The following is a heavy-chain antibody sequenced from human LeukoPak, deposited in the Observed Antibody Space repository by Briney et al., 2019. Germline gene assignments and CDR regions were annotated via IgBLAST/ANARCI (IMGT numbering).Heavy chain of an antibody. CDR1: GYSFTSYW. D-gene: IGHD3-22*01. Sequence: GESLKISCKGSGYSFTSYWIGWVRQMPGKGLEWMESIYPGDSDTRYSPSFQGQVTISADKSISTAYLQWSSLKASDTAMYYCARLVLYDSSGYYGGSTNAFDIWGQGTMVTVSS. V-gene: IGHV5-51*01. J-gene: IGHJ3*02. CDR3: ARLVLYDSSGYYGGSTNAFDI. CDR2: IYPGDSDT.